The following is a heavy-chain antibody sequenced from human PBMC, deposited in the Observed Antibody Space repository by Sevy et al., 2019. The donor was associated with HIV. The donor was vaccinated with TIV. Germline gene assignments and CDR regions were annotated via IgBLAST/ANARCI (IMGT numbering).Heavy chain of an antibody. CDR3: ARCMASAMTNWFYP. V-gene: IGHV4-61*01. CDR2: IYYTGTT. CDR1: DGSVNSDNYF. J-gene: IGHJ5*02. Sequence: SETLSLTCTVSDGSVNSDNYFWTWIRQPPGKGLEWIGYIYYTGTTNYNPSLKSRVTISVDTSKNQFSLKLNSVTAADTAVYYCARCMASAMTNWFYPWGQGTLVTVSS. D-gene: IGHD5-18*01.